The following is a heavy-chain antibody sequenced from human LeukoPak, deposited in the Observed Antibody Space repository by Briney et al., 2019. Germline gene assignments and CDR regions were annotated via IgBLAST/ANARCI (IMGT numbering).Heavy chain of an antibody. CDR1: GGTFSSYA. J-gene: IGHJ6*02. Sequence: ASVKVSCKASGGTFSSYAISWVRQAPGQGLEWMGGLIPIFGTANYAQKFQGRVTITADESTSTAYMELSSLRSEDTAVYYCARDLVVVVAATENYYYYGMDVWGQGTTVTVSS. D-gene: IGHD2-15*01. CDR2: LIPIFGTA. CDR3: ARDLVVVVAATENYYYYGMDV. V-gene: IGHV1-69*13.